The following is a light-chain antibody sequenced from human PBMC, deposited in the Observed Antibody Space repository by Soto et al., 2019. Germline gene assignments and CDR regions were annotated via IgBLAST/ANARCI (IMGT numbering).Light chain of an antibody. V-gene: IGLV1-47*02. CDR3: AAWDASLSACV. Sequence: QAVVTQPPSASGTAGQVVTISCSGGDSNIGSNSVYWYQHLPRMAPKPLIYYNNQRPSGVPDRFSGSRSGTSASLAIVGLRSEDEAVYYCAAWDASLSACVFGNGTKVTVL. CDR2: YNN. J-gene: IGLJ1*01. CDR1: DSNIGSNS.